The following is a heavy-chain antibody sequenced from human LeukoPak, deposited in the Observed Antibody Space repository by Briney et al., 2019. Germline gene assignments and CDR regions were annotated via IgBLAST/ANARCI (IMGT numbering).Heavy chain of an antibody. Sequence: SETLSLTCTVSGGSISSYYWSWIRQPAGKGLEWIGRIYTSGITNYNPSLKSRVTMSVDTSKNQFSLKLSSVTSADTAVYYFAREVSSIAARFCDYWGQGTLVTVSS. CDR2: IYTSGIT. J-gene: IGHJ4*02. D-gene: IGHD6-6*01. V-gene: IGHV4-4*07. CDR1: GGSISSYY. CDR3: AREVSSIAARFCDY.